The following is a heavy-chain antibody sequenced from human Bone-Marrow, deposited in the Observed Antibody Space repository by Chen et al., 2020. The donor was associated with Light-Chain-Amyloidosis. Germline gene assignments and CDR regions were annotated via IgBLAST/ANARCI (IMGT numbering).Heavy chain of an antibody. J-gene: IGHJ4*02. D-gene: IGHD5-12*01. CDR2: IYPDDSDA. CDR1: GYTFPNYW. V-gene: IGHV5-51*01. CDR3: ARRRDGYNFDY. Sequence: EVQLEQSGPEVKKPGESLKISCKGSGYTFPNYWIGWVRQMPGIGLEWTGVIYPDDSDARYSPSFEGQVTISADKSITTAYLQWRSLKASDTAMYYCARRRDGYNFDYWGQGTLVTVSS.